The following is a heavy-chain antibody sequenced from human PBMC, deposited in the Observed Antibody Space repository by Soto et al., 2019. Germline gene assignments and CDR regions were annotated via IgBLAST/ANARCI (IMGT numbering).Heavy chain of an antibody. V-gene: IGHV3-53*01. CDR3: ARDLGGSCYYCGMDV. D-gene: IGHD1-26*01. CDR1: GFTVSSNY. Sequence: GGSLRLSCAASGFTVSSNYMSWVRQAPGKGLEWGSVIYSGGSTYYADSVKGRFTISRDNSKNTLYLQMNSLRAEETAVYYCARDLGGSCYYCGMDVWGQGTTVTVSS. J-gene: IGHJ6*02. CDR2: IYSGGST.